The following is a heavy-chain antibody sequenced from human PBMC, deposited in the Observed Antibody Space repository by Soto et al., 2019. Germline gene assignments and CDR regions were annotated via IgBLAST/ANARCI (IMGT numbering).Heavy chain of an antibody. CDR3: ARASSGWYGYYFDY. D-gene: IGHD6-19*01. CDR1: GFTVISNY. J-gene: IGHJ4*02. CDR2: IYSGGST. Sequence: PGGSLRLSCASSGFTVISNYMSWVRQAPGKGLEWVSVIYSGGSTYYADSVKGRFTISRDNSKNTLYLQMNSLRAEDTAVYYCARASSGWYGYYFDYWGQGTLVTVSS. V-gene: IGHV3-53*01.